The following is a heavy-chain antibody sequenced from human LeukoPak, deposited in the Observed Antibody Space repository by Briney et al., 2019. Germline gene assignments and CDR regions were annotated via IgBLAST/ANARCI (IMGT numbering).Heavy chain of an antibody. J-gene: IGHJ3*01. Sequence: GGSLRLSCTVSGFSFGDYAMSWVRQAPGKGLEWVGRIKSNSDGGTTDHAAPVKGRFTISRDDSKNTLYLQMNSLRTEDTAVYYCITVFTVVTQAFDSWGQGTMVTVSS. D-gene: IGHD4-23*01. CDR3: ITVFTVVTQAFDS. CDR1: GFSFGDYA. CDR2: IKSNSDGGTT. V-gene: IGHV3-15*01.